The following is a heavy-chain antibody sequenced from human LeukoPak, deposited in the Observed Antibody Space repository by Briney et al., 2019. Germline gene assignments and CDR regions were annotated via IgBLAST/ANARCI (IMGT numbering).Heavy chain of an antibody. CDR1: GFTFSSYA. J-gene: IGHJ4*02. CDR2: ISYSGTIT. D-gene: IGHD5-24*01. V-gene: IGHV3-23*01. Sequence: GGSLRLSCAASGFTFSSYAMNWVRQAPGKGLEWVSAISYSGTITYYADSVKGRFTISRDNSKNTLYLQMNSLRAEDTAVYYCITARRNANGYFAFDYWGQGARVAVSS. CDR3: ITARRNANGYFAFDY.